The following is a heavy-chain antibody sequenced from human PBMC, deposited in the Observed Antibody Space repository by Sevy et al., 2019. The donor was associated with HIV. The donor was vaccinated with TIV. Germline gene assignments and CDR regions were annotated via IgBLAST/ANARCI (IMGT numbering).Heavy chain of an antibody. CDR2: MSHSGST. J-gene: IGHJ3*02. CDR3: ARLDLGYSTSPERRGTFDI. D-gene: IGHD6-6*01. V-gene: IGHV4-39*01. CDR1: GGSISSSSYH. Sequence: SETLSLTCTVSGGSISSSSYHWGWIRQPPGKGLEWIGSMSHSGSTYYNPSLKSRVTIGGDTPKNQLSLKLSSVTAADTAVYYCARLDLGYSTSPERRGTFDIWGQGTMVTVSS.